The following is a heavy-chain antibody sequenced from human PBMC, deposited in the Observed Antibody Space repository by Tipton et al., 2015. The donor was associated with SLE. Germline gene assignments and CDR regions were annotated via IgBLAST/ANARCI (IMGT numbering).Heavy chain of an antibody. CDR2: IYYSGTT. D-gene: IGHD2-21*01. J-gene: IGHJ3*02. CDR3: ARRDGLNGFDI. Sequence: LRLSCTVSGGSINSNTHSWGWVRQPPGKGLEWVGHIYYSGTTYYNPSLKSRVTISLDTSKNQFSLDLTSVTAADTAVYFCARRDGLNGFDIWGRGTMVTVSS. CDR1: GGSINSNTHS. V-gene: IGHV4-39*07.